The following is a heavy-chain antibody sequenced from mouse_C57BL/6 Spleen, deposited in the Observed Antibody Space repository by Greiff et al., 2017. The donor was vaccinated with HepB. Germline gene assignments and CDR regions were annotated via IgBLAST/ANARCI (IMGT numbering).Heavy chain of an antibody. D-gene: IGHD1-1*01. Sequence: QVQLKQPGAELVMPGASVKLSCKASGYTFTSYWMHWVKQRPGQGLEWIGEIDPSDSYTNYNQKFKGKSTLTVDKSSSTAYMQLSSLTSEDSAVYYCARYGDYYGSSYPGFDYWGQGTTLTVSS. CDR2: IDPSDSYT. CDR3: ARYGDYYGSSYPGFDY. CDR1: GYTFTSYW. J-gene: IGHJ2*01. V-gene: IGHV1-69*01.